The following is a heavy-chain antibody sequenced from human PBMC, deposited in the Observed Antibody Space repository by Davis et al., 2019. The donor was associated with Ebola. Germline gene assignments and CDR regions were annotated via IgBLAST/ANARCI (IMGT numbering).Heavy chain of an antibody. V-gene: IGHV3-23*01. CDR1: GFTFTSYA. D-gene: IGHD4/OR15-4a*01. J-gene: IGHJ4*02. CDR2: ISGTAVTT. Sequence: GESLKISCAASGFTFTSYAMNWVRQAPGKGLECVSFISGTAVTTYYADSVKGRFTISRDNSKNTLYLQINSLRAEDTAVYYCAKGANYGAPFDYWGQGTLVTVSS. CDR3: AKGANYGAPFDY.